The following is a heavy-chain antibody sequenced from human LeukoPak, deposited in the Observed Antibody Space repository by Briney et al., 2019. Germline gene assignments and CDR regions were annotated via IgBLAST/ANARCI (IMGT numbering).Heavy chain of an antibody. CDR3: AHRRDYNGRWNEGCFDY. V-gene: IGHV2-5*02. CDR2: IYWDDDK. CDR1: GFSLNSRPVG. D-gene: IGHD1-1*01. Sequence: SGPTLVKPTQTLTLTCTFSGFSLNSRPVGVGWIRQPPGEALEWLALIYWDDDKRYSPSLKSRLTITKDTSKNQVVLTMTDMDPVDTATYYCAHRRDYNGRWNEGCFDYWGQGTLVSVSS. J-gene: IGHJ4*02.